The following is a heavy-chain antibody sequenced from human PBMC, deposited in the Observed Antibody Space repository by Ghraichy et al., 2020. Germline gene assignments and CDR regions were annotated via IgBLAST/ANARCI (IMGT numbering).Heavy chain of an antibody. CDR1: GGSISSSSYY. V-gene: IGHV4-39*01. J-gene: IGHJ4*02. Sequence: SETLSLTCTVSGGSISSSSYYWGWIRQPPGKGLEWIGSIYYSGSTYYNPSLKSRVTISVDTSKNQFSLKLSSVTAADTAVYYCATHGRYSYGFDYWGQGTLVTVSS. CDR2: IYYSGST. D-gene: IGHD5-18*01. CDR3: ATHGRYSYGFDY.